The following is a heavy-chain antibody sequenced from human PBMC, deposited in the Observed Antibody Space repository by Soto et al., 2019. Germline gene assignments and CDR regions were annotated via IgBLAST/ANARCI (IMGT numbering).Heavy chain of an antibody. Sequence: SGPTLLNPTQTLTLTCTFSGFSLSTTRVAVGWIRQPPGKALEWLALIYWDDDKRYNPFLKSRLTITKDTSKNQVVLTMTNMDLVDTHTFFCSHMEGGGLGYSLDYGGQGTVDTVSS. V-gene: IGHV2-5*02. J-gene: IGHJ4*02. D-gene: IGHD2-15*01. CDR1: GFSLSTTRVA. CDR3: SHMEGGGLGYSLDY. CDR2: IYWDDDK.